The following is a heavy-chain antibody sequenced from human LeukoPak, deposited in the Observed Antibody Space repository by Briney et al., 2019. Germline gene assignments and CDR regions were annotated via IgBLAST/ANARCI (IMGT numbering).Heavy chain of an antibody. CDR3: ARQAPYGDYFDY. CDR2: VSAYNGNT. V-gene: IGHV1-18*01. CDR1: GYTFPSYG. D-gene: IGHD4-17*01. Sequence: GASVKVSCKASGYTFPSYGISWVRQAPGQGLEWIGCVSAYNGNTNYAQRLLGRVTMTSDTSTSTAYMELRSLRSDDTAVYYCARQAPYGDYFDYWRERTLVTVSS. J-gene: IGHJ4*02.